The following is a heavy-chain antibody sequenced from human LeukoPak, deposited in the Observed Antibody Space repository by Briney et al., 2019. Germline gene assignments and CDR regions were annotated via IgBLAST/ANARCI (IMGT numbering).Heavy chain of an antibody. CDR1: GFSFSRYD. Sequence: TGGSLRLSCVASGFSFSRYDMHWVRQAPGKGLEWVSSIIGSGDSTYYADSVKGRFTISRDNSKNTLFLQMNSLRAEDTAVYYCAKSSRGNYYASSDYWGQGTLVTVSS. CDR2: IIGSGDST. D-gene: IGHD3-22*01. CDR3: AKSSRGNYYASSDY. V-gene: IGHV3-23*01. J-gene: IGHJ4*02.